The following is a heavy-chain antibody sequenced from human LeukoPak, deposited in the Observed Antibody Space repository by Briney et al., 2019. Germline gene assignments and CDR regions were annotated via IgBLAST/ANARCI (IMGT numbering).Heavy chain of an antibody. CDR2: IYTSGST. CDR1: GGSISSGSYY. Sequence: SETLSLTCTVSGGSISSGSYYWSWIRQPAGKGLEWIGRIYTSGSTNYNPSLKSRVTISVDTSKNQFSLKLSSVTAADTAVYYCARGGAGIAFYYYYMDVWGKETTVAVSS. CDR3: ARGGAGIAFYYYYMDV. J-gene: IGHJ6*03. V-gene: IGHV4-61*02. D-gene: IGHD6-13*01.